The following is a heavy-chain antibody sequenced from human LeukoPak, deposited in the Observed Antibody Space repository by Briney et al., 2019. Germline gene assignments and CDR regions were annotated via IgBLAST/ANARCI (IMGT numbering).Heavy chain of an antibody. CDR2: IIPIFGIA. J-gene: IGHJ6*04. Sequence: ASVKVSCKASGGTFSSYAISWVRQAPGQGLEWMGRIIPIFGIANYAQKLQGRVTMTTDTSTSTAYMELRSLRSDDTAVYYCAREAVVVLFPYYYYGMDVWGKGTTVTVSS. CDR1: GGTFSSYA. CDR3: AREAVVVLFPYYYYGMDV. D-gene: IGHD2-2*01. V-gene: IGHV1-69*04.